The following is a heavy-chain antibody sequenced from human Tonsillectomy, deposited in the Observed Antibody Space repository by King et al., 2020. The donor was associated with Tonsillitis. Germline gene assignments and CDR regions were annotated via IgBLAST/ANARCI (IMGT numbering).Heavy chain of an antibody. J-gene: IGHJ6*02. CDR2: INHSGST. CDR3: AREGVTMIRGVIDAYHYYGMDV. Sequence: VQLQQGGAGLLKPSETLSLTCAVYGGSFSGYYWSWIRQAPGKALECIGEINHSGSTNYNPSLKSRVTLSIDTSNNQFSLKLSSVTAADTAVYYFAREGVTMIRGVIDAYHYYGMDVWGQGTTVTVSS. V-gene: IGHV4-34*01. CDR1: GGSFSGYY. D-gene: IGHD3-10*01.